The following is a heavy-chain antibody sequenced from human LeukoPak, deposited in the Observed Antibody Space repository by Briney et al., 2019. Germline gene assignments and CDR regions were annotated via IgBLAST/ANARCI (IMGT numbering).Heavy chain of an antibody. J-gene: IGHJ3*02. CDR1: GGSFSGYY. Sequence: SETLSLTCAVYGGSFSGYYWSWIRQPPGKGLEWIGEINHSGSTNYNPSLKSRVTISVDTSKNQFSLKLGSVTAADTAVYYCAVGYSAAFDIWGQGTMVTVSS. V-gene: IGHV4-34*01. D-gene: IGHD1-26*01. CDR2: INHSGST. CDR3: AVGYSAAFDI.